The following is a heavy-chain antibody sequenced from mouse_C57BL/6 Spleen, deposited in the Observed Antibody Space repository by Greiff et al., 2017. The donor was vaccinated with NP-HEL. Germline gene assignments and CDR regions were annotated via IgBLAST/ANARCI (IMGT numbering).Heavy chain of an antibody. V-gene: IGHV1-15*01. CDR3: TRGYDYGPFDY. Sequence: QVQLQQSGAELVRPGASVTLSCKASGYTFTDYEMHWVKQTPVHGLEWIGAIDPETGGTAYNQKFKGKAILTADKSSSTAYMELRSLTSEDSAVYYCTRGYDYGPFDYWGQGTTLTVSS. D-gene: IGHD2-4*01. J-gene: IGHJ2*01. CDR1: GYTFTDYE. CDR2: IDPETGGT.